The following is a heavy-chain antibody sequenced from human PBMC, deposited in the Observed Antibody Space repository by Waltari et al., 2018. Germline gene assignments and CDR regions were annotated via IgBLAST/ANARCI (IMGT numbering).Heavy chain of an antibody. V-gene: IGHV3-48*03. CDR3: ARRPYYYHGMDV. CDR2: IRSSGNTI. Sequence: EVLLVESGGGLVQPGGSLRLSCTASGFTFSGYEMNWVRQAPGKGLEWVSYIRSSGNTIYYADSVKARFTTSRDNAKNSLYLQMNSLRVDDTAVYYCARRPYYYHGMDVWGQGTTVTVSS. CDR1: GFTFSGYE. J-gene: IGHJ6*02.